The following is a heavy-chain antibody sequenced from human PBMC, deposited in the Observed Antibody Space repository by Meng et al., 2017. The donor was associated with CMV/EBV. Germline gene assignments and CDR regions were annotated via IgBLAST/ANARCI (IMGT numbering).Heavy chain of an antibody. CDR3: ARRGYGGNGFDH. D-gene: IGHD1-26*01. CDR1: GGSISSSSYY. J-gene: IGHJ5*02. V-gene: IGHV4-39*01. Sequence: SETLSLTCTVSGGSISSSSYYWGWIRQPPGKGLEWIGSIYYSGSTYYNPSLKSRVTISVDTSKNQFSLKLSSVTAADTAVYYCARRGYGGNGFDHWGQGTLVTVSS. CDR2: IYYSGST.